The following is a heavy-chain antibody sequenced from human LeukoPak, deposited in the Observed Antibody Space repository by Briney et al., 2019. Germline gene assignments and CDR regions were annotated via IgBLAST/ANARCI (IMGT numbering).Heavy chain of an antibody. CDR3: AKRDEMRITMIVVVSFDY. D-gene: IGHD3-22*01. V-gene: IGHV3-23*01. J-gene: IGHJ4*02. CDR1: GFTFSSYA. CDR2: ISGSGGST. Sequence: GGSLRLSCAASGFTFSSYAMSWVRQAPGKGLEWVSAISGSGGSTYYADSVKGRFTISRDNSKNTLYLQMNSLRAADTAVYYCAKRDEMRITMIVVVSFDYWGQGTLVTVSS.